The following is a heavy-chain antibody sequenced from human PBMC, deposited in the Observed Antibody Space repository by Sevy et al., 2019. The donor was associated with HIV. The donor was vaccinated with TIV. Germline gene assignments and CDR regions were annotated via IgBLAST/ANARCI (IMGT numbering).Heavy chain of an antibody. Sequence: GGSLRLSCAASRFSFSVYAMHWVRQDPGRGLEWVAVISHDGSEKFYADSVKGRFTVSRDNSKNMLYLQMNSLRPNDTALYYCAGPQCGYNSGLRSSFDYWGQGTPVTVSS. D-gene: IGHD5-18*01. CDR2: ISHDGSEK. V-gene: IGHV3-30*04. CDR3: AGPQCGYNSGLRSSFDY. J-gene: IGHJ4*02. CDR1: RFSFSVYA.